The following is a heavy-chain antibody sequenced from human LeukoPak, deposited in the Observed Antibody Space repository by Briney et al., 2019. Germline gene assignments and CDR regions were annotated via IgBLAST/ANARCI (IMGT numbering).Heavy chain of an antibody. CDR2: ISAYNGNT. V-gene: IGHV1-18*04. Sequence: ASVKVSCKASGYTFTGYYMHWVRQAPGQGLEWMGWISAYNGNTNYAQKLQGRVTMTTDTSTSTAYMELRSLRSDDTAVYYCARERRGVRGYYDSYDYWGQGTLVTVSS. D-gene: IGHD3-22*01. CDR1: GYTFTGYY. J-gene: IGHJ4*02. CDR3: ARERRGVRGYYDSYDY.